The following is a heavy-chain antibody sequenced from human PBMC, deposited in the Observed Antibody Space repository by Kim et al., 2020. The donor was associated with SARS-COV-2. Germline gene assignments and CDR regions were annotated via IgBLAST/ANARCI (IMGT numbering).Heavy chain of an antibody. V-gene: IGHV3-30*18. CDR2: ISYDGSKT. Sequence: GGSLRLSCATFGFTFSTYAMHWVRQAPGKGLEYVALISYDGSKTYYGDSVKGRFTISRDNSKNTLPLQMNSLRAEDTTVYYCAKDQAHYDILTGLDYWG. CDR3: AKDQAHYDILTGLDY. D-gene: IGHD3-9*01. J-gene: IGHJ4*01. CDR1: GFTFSTYA.